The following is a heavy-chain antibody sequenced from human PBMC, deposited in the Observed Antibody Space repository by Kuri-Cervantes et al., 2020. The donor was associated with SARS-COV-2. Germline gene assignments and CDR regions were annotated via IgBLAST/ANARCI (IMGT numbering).Heavy chain of an antibody. CDR3: ARSLVVPAANWFDP. J-gene: IGHJ5*02. CDR2: ISAYNGNT. D-gene: IGHD2-2*01. V-gene: IGHV1-18*01. CDR1: GYTFTSYG. Sequence: ASVKVSCKASGYTFTSYGISWVRQAPGQGPEWMGWISAYNGNTNYAQKLQGRVTMTTDTSTSTAYMELRSLRSDDTAVYYCARSLVVPAANWFDPWGQGTLVTVSS.